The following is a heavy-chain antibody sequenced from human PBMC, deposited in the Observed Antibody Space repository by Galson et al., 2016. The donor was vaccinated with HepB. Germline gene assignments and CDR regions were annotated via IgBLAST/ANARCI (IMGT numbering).Heavy chain of an antibody. CDR3: ARAAIIPGARMVFDP. D-gene: IGHD2-2*01. J-gene: IGHJ5*02. CDR1: GASISDSNW. CDR2: IYHTGTS. V-gene: IGHV4-4*02. Sequence: TLSLTCAVSGASISDSNWWTWVRHVPGKGLEWIGEIYHTGTSNNNPFLSSRFTLSVDKSRNQFSLNLTSVTAADAAVYYWARAAIIPGARMVFDPWGQGILVTVSS.